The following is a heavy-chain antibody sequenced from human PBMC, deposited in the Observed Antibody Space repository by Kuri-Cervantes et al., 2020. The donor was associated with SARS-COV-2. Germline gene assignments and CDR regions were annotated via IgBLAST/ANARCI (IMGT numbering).Heavy chain of an antibody. J-gene: IGHJ2*01. CDR2: IYYSGST. CDR1: GGSISSSNYY. V-gene: IGHV4-39*01. D-gene: IGHD1-1*01. Sequence: SETLSLTCTVSGGSISSSNYYWGWIRQPPGKGLEWIGSIYYSGSTHYNPSLKSRVSISVDTSRNQFSLKLSSVTAADTVVYYCARIRHPYWYFDLWGRGTLVTVSS. CDR3: ARIRHPYWYFDL.